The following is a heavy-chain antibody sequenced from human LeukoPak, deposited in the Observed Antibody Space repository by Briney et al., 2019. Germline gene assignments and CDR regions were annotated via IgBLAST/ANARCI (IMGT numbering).Heavy chain of an antibody. V-gene: IGHV4-59*08. CDR1: GGSISSNC. CDR3: ARSGTRSGGAFDI. Sequence: SETLSLTCTVSGGSISSNCWSWIRQPPGKGLEWIAYICYSGSTNYNPSLYSRVTISLDTSKNQFSLKLSSVTAADTAVYFCARSGTRSGGAFDIWGQGTMVTVSS. D-gene: IGHD4-23*01. J-gene: IGHJ3*02. CDR2: ICYSGST.